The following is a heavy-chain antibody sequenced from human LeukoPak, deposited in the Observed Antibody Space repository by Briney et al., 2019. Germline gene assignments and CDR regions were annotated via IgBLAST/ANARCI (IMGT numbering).Heavy chain of an antibody. CDR3: AKDLWDYGDYSILDY. V-gene: IGHV3-30*18. D-gene: IGHD4-17*01. Sequence: PWGSLRLSCAASGFTFSSYGMHWVRQAPGKGLEWVAVISYDGSNKYYADSVKGRFTISRDNSKNTLCLQMISLRAEDTAVYYCAKDLWDYGDYSILDYWGQGTLVTVSS. CDR1: GFTFSSYG. CDR2: ISYDGSNK. J-gene: IGHJ4*02.